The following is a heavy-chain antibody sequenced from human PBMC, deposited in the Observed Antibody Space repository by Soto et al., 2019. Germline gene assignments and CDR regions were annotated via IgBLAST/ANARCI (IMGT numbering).Heavy chain of an antibody. J-gene: IGHJ3*02. CDR1: GFTFSSYA. D-gene: IGHD5-12*01. CDR3: AQIGDSGYVAFDI. V-gene: IGHV3-30-3*01. Sequence: QVQLVESGGGVVQPGRSLRLSCVVSGFTFSSYAMHWVRQAPGKGLEWVAVISYDGSNKYYADSVKGRFTISRDNSKNTLYLPMNSLRAEDTAVYYSAQIGDSGYVAFDIWGQGTMVTVSS. CDR2: ISYDGSNK.